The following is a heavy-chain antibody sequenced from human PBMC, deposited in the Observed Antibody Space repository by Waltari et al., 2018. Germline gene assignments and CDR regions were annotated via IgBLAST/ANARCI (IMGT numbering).Heavy chain of an antibody. Sequence: QLQLKESGPRLVKSSETLSLTCTISGGSISTSTHYWAWIRQTPGKGPEWIGSVSYNGNAYYNPSRESRVTMSVDRSKNHFSLDLESVTTPDTSIYFCARSFGGSGSYKFDYWGQGILVTVSS. D-gene: IGHD3-10*01. CDR2: VSYNGNA. CDR3: ARSFGGSGSYKFDY. J-gene: IGHJ4*02. V-gene: IGHV4-39*02. CDR1: GGSISTSTHY.